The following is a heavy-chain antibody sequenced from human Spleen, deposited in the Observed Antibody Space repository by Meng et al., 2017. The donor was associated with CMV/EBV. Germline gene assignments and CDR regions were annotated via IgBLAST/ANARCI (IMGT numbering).Heavy chain of an antibody. CDR3: ARGLWWGGGAAAYYYGMDV. D-gene: IGHD6-13*01. V-gene: IGHV3-20*04. CDR2: INWNGGST. Sequence: GGSLRLSCAASGFTSDDYGMSWVRQAPGKGLEWVSGINWNGGSTGYADSVKGRFTSSRDNAKNSLYLQMNSLRAEDTAVYYCARGLWWGGGAAAYYYGMDVWGQGTTVTVSS. CDR1: GFTSDDYG. J-gene: IGHJ6*02.